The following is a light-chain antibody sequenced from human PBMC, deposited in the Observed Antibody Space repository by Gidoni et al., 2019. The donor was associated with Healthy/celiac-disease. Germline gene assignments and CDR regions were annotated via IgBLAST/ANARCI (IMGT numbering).Light chain of an antibody. CDR2: CAS. J-gene: IGKJ4*01. Sequence: EIVLTQSPGTPSVSPGERATLSCRASQSVSSSYLAWYRPQPGQAPRLLIYCASSMATGIPDRFSGSGSGTDFTLTISRLEPEDFAVYYCQQYGSSPPLTFXGXTKVEIK. CDR1: QSVSSSY. V-gene: IGKV3-20*01. CDR3: QQYGSSPPLT.